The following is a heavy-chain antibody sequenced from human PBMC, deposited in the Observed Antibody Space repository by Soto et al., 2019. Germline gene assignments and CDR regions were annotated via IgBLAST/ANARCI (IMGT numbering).Heavy chain of an antibody. Sequence: QVQLVQSGAEVKKPGSSVKVSCKASGGTFSSYAISWVRQAPGQGLEWMGGFIPILGTANYAQKIQGRVTITADESTSTAYMALSSLRSEDKAVYYCAREKTTVECYYYGMDVGVQGTTVTVSS. J-gene: IGHJ6*02. CDR2: FIPILGTA. D-gene: IGHD4-17*01. V-gene: IGHV1-69*12. CDR3: AREKTTVECYYYGMDV. CDR1: GGTFSSYA.